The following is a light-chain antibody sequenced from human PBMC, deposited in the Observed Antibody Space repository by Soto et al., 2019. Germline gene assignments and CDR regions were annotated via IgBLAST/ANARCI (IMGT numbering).Light chain of an antibody. V-gene: IGKV1-9*01. J-gene: IGKJ1*01. Sequence: DIQLTQSPSFLSASVGDRVTITCRASQGISSYLAWYQQKPGKAPKLLISAASTLQSGVPSRFSGSGSGTEFTLTISSLQPDDFATYYCQQYENYWTFGQGTKVDIK. CDR3: QQYENYWT. CDR2: AAS. CDR1: QGISSY.